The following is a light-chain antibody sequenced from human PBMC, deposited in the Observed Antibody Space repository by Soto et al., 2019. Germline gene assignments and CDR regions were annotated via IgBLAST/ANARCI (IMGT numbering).Light chain of an antibody. CDR1: QSVSNN. J-gene: IGKJ5*01. V-gene: IGKV3-15*01. Sequence: EIVITQSQAALSVSQGQSATLSCRSSQSVSNNYLAWYQQKPGQAPRLLIYGASTRATGIPARFSGSGSGTDFTLTISSLQPEDVATYYCQRYNTAPLTFGQGTRLEI. CDR2: GAS. CDR3: QRYNTAPLT.